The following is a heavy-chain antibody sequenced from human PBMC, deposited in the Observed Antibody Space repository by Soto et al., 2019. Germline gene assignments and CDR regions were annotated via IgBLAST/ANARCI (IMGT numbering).Heavy chain of an antibody. V-gene: IGHV4-30-2*01. Sequence: SETLSLTCAVSGGSISSGGYSWSWIRQPPGKGLEWIGYIYHSGSTYYNPSLKSRVTISVDRSKNQFSLKLSSVTAADTAVYYCASSQTADFTFDIWGQGTMVTVSS. CDR3: ASSQTADFTFDI. CDR2: IYHSGST. D-gene: IGHD3-3*01. J-gene: IGHJ3*02. CDR1: GGSISSGGYS.